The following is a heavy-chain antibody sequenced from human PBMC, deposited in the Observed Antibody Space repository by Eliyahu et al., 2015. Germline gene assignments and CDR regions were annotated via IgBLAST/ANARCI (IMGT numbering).Heavy chain of an antibody. CDR2: INPSGGST. CDR1: GYXFTSYY. CDR3: ARGGRRLSIAARRSGGYGMDV. D-gene: IGHD6-6*01. Sequence: QVQLVQSGAEVKKPGASVXVSCKASGYXFTSYYXXWGRQAPGQGLXWMGIINPSGGSTSYAQKFQGRVTMTRDTSTSTVYMELSSLRSEDTAVYYCARGGRRLSIAARRSGGYGMDVWGQGTTVTVSS. V-gene: IGHV1-46*01. J-gene: IGHJ6*02.